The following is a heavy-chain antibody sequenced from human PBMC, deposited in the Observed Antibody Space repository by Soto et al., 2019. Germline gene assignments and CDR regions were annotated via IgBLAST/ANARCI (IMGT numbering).Heavy chain of an antibody. Sequence: GGSLRLSCASSGFTFDDYAMHWVRQAPGKGLEWVSGISWNSGSIGYADSVKGRFTISRDNAKNSLYLQMNSLRAEDTALYYCAKDSCSSTSCYVGPHDYWGQGTLVTVSS. CDR3: AKDSCSSTSCYVGPHDY. D-gene: IGHD2-2*01. V-gene: IGHV3-9*01. CDR2: ISWNSGSI. CDR1: GFTFDDYA. J-gene: IGHJ4*02.